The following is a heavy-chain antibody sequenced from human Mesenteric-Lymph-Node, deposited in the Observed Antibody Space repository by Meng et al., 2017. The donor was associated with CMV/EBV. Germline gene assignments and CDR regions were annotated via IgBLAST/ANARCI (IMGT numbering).Heavy chain of an antibody. CDR3: AKGGDVLLWFGELLSGHPEYYYYGMDV. J-gene: IGHJ6*02. Sequence: GGSLRLSCAASGFTFSSYAMSWVRQAPGKGLEWVSVIYSGGSSTYYADSVKGRFTISRDNSKNTLYLQMNSLRAEDTAVYYCAKGGDVLLWFGELLSGHPEYYYYGMDVWGQGTTVTVSS. D-gene: IGHD3-10*01. V-gene: IGHV3-23*03. CDR1: GFTFSSYA. CDR2: IYSGGSST.